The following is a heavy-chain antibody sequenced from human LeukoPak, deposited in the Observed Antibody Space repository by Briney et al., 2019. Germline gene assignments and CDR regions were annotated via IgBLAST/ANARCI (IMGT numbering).Heavy chain of an antibody. CDR3: ANSKRPRAFDY. Sequence: GGSLRPPCAASGFTFSSYAMSWVRQAPGKGLEWVSAISGSGGSTYYADSVKGRFTISRDNSKNTLYLQMNSLRAEDTAVYYCANSKRPRAFDYWGQGTLVTVSS. CDR1: GFTFSSYA. CDR2: ISGSGGST. J-gene: IGHJ4*02. V-gene: IGHV3-23*01.